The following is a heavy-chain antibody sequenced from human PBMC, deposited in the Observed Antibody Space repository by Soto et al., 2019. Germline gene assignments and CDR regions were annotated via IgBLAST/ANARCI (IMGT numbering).Heavy chain of an antibody. CDR3: ARERTTSPSRHAFDI. CDR1: GFTFSSYA. Sequence: QVQLVESGGGVVQPGRSLRLSCAASGFTFSSYAMHWVRQAPGKGLEWVAVISYDGSNKYYADSVKGRFTISRDNSKNTLYLQMNSLRAEDTAVYYCARERTTSPSRHAFDIWGQGTMVTVSS. CDR2: ISYDGSNK. J-gene: IGHJ3*02. D-gene: IGHD6-6*01. V-gene: IGHV3-30-3*01.